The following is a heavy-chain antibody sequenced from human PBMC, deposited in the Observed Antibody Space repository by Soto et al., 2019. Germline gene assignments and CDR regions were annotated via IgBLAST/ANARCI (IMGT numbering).Heavy chain of an antibody. J-gene: IGHJ4*02. CDR1: GGSFSGYY. CDR3: ARGSEVATGHYFDY. Sequence: QVQLQQWGAGLLKPSETPSLTCAVYGGSFSGYYWSWIRQPPGKGLEWIGEINHSGSTNYNPSLKSRVTISVDTSKNQFSLKLSSVTAADTAVYYCARGSEVATGHYFDYWGQGTLVTVSS. CDR2: INHSGST. D-gene: IGHD5-12*01. V-gene: IGHV4-34*01.